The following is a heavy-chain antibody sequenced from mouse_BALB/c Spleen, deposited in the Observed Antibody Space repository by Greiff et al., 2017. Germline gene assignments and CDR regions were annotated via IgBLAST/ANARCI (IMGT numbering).Heavy chain of an antibody. V-gene: IGHV1-87*01. CDR1: GYTFTSYW. Sequence: QVQLKQSGAELARPGASVKLSCKASGYTFTSYWMQWVKQRPGQGLEWIGAIYPGDGDTRYTQKFKGKATLTADKSSSTAYMQLSSLASEDSAVYYCARGWAMDYWGQGTSVTVSS. J-gene: IGHJ4*01. CDR3: ARGWAMDY. CDR2: IYPGDGDT. D-gene: IGHD1-1*02.